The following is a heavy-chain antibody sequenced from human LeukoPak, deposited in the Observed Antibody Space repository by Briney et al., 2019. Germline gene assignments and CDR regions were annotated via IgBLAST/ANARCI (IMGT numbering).Heavy chain of an antibody. Sequence: GGSLRLSCEASGFTVNNYYMSWVRQAPGKGLEWVSIIYSGGGTYYADSVKGRFTISRDISKNTVYLQMNSLRAEDTAVYFCASNIAAGRDAFDIWGQGTMVTVSS. CDR2: IYSGGGT. CDR1: GFTVNNYY. D-gene: IGHD6-13*01. CDR3: ASNIAAGRDAFDI. J-gene: IGHJ3*02. V-gene: IGHV3-66*01.